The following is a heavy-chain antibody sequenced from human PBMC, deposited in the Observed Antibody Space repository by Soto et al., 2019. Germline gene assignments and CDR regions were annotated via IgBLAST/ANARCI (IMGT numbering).Heavy chain of an antibody. CDR2: TTAYNGNT. Sequence: ASVKVSCKASGYTFISYGISWVRQAPGQGLEWMGWTTAYNGNTNYAQKLQGRVTMTTDTSTSTAYMELRSLRSDDTAVYYCARGYCSGGSCYAFDIWGQGTMVTVSS. V-gene: IGHV1-18*01. CDR1: GYTFISYG. J-gene: IGHJ3*02. D-gene: IGHD2-15*01. CDR3: ARGYCSGGSCYAFDI.